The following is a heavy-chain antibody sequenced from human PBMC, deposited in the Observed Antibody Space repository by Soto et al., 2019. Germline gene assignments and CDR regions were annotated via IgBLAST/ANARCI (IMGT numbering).Heavy chain of an antibody. V-gene: IGHV1-3*05. D-gene: IGHD2-21*02. J-gene: IGHJ4*02. CDR1: GYTFTSYA. CDR3: ARAWVVVTAPDY. CDR2: INAGNGNT. Sequence: QVQLVQSGAEEKKPGASVKGSCKASGYTFTSYAMHWVRQAPGQRLEWMGWINAGNGNTKYSQKFQGRVTITRDTSASTAYMELSSARSEDTAVYYCARAWVVVTAPDYWGQGTLVTVSS.